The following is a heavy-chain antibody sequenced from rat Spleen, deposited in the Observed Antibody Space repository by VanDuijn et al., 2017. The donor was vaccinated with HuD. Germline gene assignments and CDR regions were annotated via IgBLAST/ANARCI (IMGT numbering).Heavy chain of an antibody. V-gene: IGHV3-1*01. J-gene: IGHJ1*01. CDR3: ARYDYGGYWYFDF. D-gene: IGHD1-11*01. CDR2: ISYSGST. Sequence: EVQLQESGPGLVKPSQSLSLTCSVTGYSITSNYWGWIRKFPGNKMEWMGYISYSGSTSYNPSLQSRISITRDTSKNQFFLQLNSVTNEDTATDYCARYDYGGYWYFDFWGPGTMVTVSS. CDR1: GYSITSNY.